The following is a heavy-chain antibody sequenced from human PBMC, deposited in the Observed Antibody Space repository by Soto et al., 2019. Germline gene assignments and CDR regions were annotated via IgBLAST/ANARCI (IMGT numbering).Heavy chain of an antibody. V-gene: IGHV4-31*03. Sequence: SETLSLTCTVSGDSINSGAYYWTWIRQLPGKGLEWIGCIYTDGGTDYSPSLKNRVTMSMDTSKDHFSLRLTSVTAADTATYFCARGLTEWSNDYWGHGTLVTVSS. CDR1: GDSINSGAYY. CDR2: IYTDGGT. D-gene: IGHD3-3*01. CDR3: ARGLTEWSNDY. J-gene: IGHJ4*01.